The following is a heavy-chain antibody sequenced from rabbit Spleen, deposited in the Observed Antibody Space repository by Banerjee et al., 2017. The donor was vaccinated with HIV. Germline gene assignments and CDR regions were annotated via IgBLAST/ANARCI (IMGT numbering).Heavy chain of an antibody. D-gene: IGHD4-2*01. J-gene: IGHJ6*01. Sequence: QSLEESGGDLVKPGASLTLTCTASGFSFNNNDYMCWVRQAPGKGLEWISCIAGSCSGFTYSASWAKGRFTCSKTSSTTVTLQMTSLTVADTATYFCARDAGTSFSTYGMDLWGQGTLVTVS. CDR1: GFSFNNNDY. V-gene: IGHV1S40*01. CDR3: ARDAGTSFSTYGMDL. CDR2: IAGSCSGFT.